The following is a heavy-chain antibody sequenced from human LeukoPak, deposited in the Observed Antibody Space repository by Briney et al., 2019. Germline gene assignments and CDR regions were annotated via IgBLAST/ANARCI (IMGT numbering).Heavy chain of an antibody. Sequence: HGGSLRLSCAASGVTFSGSAMHWVRQASGKGLEWVGRIRSKANSYATAYAASVKGRFTISRDDSKNTAYLQMNSLKTEDTAVYYCTRRSGDYVWGSYRYTGDFDYWGQGTLVTVSS. CDR1: GVTFSGSA. CDR2: IRSKANSYAT. J-gene: IGHJ4*02. CDR3: TRRSGDYVWGSYRYTGDFDY. V-gene: IGHV3-73*01. D-gene: IGHD3-16*02.